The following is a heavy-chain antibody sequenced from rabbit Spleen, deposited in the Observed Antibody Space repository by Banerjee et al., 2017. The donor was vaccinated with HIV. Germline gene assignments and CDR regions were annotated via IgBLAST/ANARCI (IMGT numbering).Heavy chain of an antibody. CDR3: ARALATVTMMITPFNL. J-gene: IGHJ4*01. D-gene: IGHD2-1*01. Sequence: QEQLEESAGGLVRPGGSLKLSCKASGIDFNSYYYMCWVRQAPGKGLDLIACIYTNSASTWYASWVSGRFTISRNTNQNTVTLQMNILTAADTATYFCARALATVTMMITPFNLWGPGTLVTVS. CDR1: GIDFNSYYY. V-gene: IGHV1S43*01. CDR2: IYTNSAST.